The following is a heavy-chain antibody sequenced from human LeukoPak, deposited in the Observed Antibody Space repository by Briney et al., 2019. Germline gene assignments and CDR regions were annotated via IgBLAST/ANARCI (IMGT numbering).Heavy chain of an antibody. CDR2: ISSSSGTNK. Sequence: GRSLRLSCAASGFTFSDYYMSWIRQAPGKGLEWVSYISSSSGTNKYYADSVRGRFTISRDNAKNSLYLEMDSLRAEDTAVYYCSRDGSLRSPPLWGQGTLVTVSS. J-gene: IGHJ4*02. CDR3: SRDGSLRSPPL. V-gene: IGHV3-11*01. D-gene: IGHD1-14*01. CDR1: GFTFSDYY.